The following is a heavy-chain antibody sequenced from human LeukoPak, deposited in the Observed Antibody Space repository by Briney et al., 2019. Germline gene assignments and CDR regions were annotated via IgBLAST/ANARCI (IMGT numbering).Heavy chain of an antibody. Sequence: GGSLRLSCAASGFTLSNYWMSWVRQAPGKGLEWVANIKQDGSEKYYVDSVKGRFTISRDNALNSLYLQMNSLRAEDTAIYYCARSIPYGTTWYGRSDYWGQGTLVTVSS. CDR3: ARSIPYGTTWYGRSDY. V-gene: IGHV3-7*03. CDR2: IKQDGSEK. D-gene: IGHD6-13*01. CDR1: GFTLSNYW. J-gene: IGHJ4*02.